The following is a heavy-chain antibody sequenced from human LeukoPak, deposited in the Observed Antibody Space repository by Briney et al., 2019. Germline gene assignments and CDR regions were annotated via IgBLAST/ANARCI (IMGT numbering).Heavy chain of an antibody. CDR2: ISGSGGST. CDR1: GFTFSSYA. Sequence: PGRSLRLSCAASGFTFSSYAMHWVRQAPGKGLEWVSAISGSGGSTYYADSVKGRFTISRDNSKNTLYLQMNSLRAEDAAVYFCARDPNGDYIGTFDMWGRGTMVSVSS. CDR3: ARDPNGDYIGTFDM. J-gene: IGHJ3*02. V-gene: IGHV3-23*01. D-gene: IGHD4-17*01.